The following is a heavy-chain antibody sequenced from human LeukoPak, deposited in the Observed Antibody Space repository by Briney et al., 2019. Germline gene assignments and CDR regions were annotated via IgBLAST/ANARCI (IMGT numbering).Heavy chain of an antibody. Sequence: KPSETLSLTCTVSGASISGSGYYWGWIRQPPGKGLEWIGSIYSSGSTYYNASLQSRVTISIETSKNQISLRLNSVTAADTAMYYCAKSGGYGLIDYWGQGTLVTVS. D-gene: IGHD1-26*01. CDR2: IYSSGST. CDR1: GASISGSGYY. V-gene: IGHV4-39*01. CDR3: AKSGGYGLIDY. J-gene: IGHJ4*02.